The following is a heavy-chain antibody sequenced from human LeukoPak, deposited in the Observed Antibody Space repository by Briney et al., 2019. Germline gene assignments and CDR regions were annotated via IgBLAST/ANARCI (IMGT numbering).Heavy chain of an antibody. Sequence: SQTLTLTCAISGDSVSSNTAAWNWIRQSPSRGLEWLGRTFYRSKWYNDYAVSVKGRITINPDTSKNQFSLQLNSVTPDDTAIYYCARYSHDVPPSWGQGTQVTVSS. J-gene: IGHJ4*02. D-gene: IGHD5-18*01. CDR1: GDSVSSNTAA. CDR2: TFYRSKWYN. V-gene: IGHV6-1*01. CDR3: ARYSHDVPPS.